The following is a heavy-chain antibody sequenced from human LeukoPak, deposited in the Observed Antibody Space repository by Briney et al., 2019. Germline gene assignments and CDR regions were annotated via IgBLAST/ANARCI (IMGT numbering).Heavy chain of an antibody. Sequence: GGSLRLSCAASGFTFSSYAMHWVRQAPGKGLEWVSGISWNSGSIGYADSVKGRFTISRDNAKNSLYLQMNSLRAEDTALYYCAKEGSDYYGSRGYFDYWGQGTLVTVSS. CDR1: GFTFSSYA. CDR2: ISWNSGSI. V-gene: IGHV3-9*01. D-gene: IGHD3-10*01. J-gene: IGHJ4*02. CDR3: AKEGSDYYGSRGYFDY.